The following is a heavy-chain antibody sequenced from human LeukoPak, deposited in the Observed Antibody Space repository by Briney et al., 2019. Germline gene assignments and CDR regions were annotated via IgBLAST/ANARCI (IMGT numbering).Heavy chain of an antibody. CDR3: ASTTGLDD. CDR1: GYTFTGYY. CDR2: INPNSGGT. Sequence: ASVKVSCKASGYTFTGYYMHWVRQAPGQGLEWMGWINPNSGGTNYAQRFQGRVTMTRDTSSSTAYMELSRLRSDDTAMFYCASTTGLDDWGQGTLVSVSS. D-gene: IGHD1-1*01. J-gene: IGHJ4*02. V-gene: IGHV1-2*02.